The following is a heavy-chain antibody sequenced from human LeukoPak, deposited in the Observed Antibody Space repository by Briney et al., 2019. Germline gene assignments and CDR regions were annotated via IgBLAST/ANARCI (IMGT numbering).Heavy chain of an antibody. CDR2: IKRKSDGGTT. Sequence: PGGSLRLSCAASGFTFGNVWMNWVRQAPGKGLEWVGRIKRKSDGGTTDYAAPVKGRFTISRDESKNTLYLQMNSLKTEDTALYYCTTGRDYAVYWGQGTLVTVSS. D-gene: IGHD4-17*01. CDR3: TTGRDYAVY. J-gene: IGHJ4*02. V-gene: IGHV3-15*07. CDR1: GFTFGNVW.